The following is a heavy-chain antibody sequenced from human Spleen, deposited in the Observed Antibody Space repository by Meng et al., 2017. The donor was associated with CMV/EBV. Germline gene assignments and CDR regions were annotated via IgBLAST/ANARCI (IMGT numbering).Heavy chain of an antibody. CDR3: ARDWDFGRGQYGMDV. V-gene: IGHV4-59*01. Sequence: SETLSLTCTVSGDSSGNYFWNWIRQAPGKGLEWIGYINYSGSTDYNPSLKSRVTTSVDTSKNQFSLKLSSVTAADTAVYYCARDWDFGRGQYGMDVWGQGTTVTVSS. D-gene: IGHD1-26*01. CDR2: INYSGST. CDR1: GDSSGNYF. J-gene: IGHJ6*02.